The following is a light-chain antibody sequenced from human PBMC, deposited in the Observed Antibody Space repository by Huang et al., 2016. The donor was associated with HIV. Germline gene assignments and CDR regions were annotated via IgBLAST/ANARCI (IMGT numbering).Light chain of an antibody. J-gene: IGKJ3*01. CDR2: DAS. V-gene: IGKV3-11*01. CDR1: QSVSSD. CDR3: QHRSNWPRFT. Sequence: EIVLTQSPATLSLSPGERTTLSCRASQSVSSDLAWYQQQPGQAPRLLIYDASNRATCIPARFSGSGSVTDFTLTISSLEPEDFAVYYCQHRSNWPRFTFGPGTKVDIK.